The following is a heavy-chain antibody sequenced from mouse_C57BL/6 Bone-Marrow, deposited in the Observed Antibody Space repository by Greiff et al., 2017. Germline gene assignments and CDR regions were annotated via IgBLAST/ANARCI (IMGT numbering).Heavy chain of an antibody. CDR3: AREGILLREGTD. CDR1: GYTFTSYW. J-gene: IGHJ2*01. V-gene: IGHV1-55*01. Sequence: QVQLKQPGAELVKPGASVKMSCKASGYTFTSYWITWVKQRPGQGLEWIGDIYPGSGSTNYNEKFKSKATLTVDTSSSTAYMQLSSLTSEDSAVYYCAREGILLREGTDWGQGTTLTVAS. CDR2: IYPGSGST. D-gene: IGHD1-1*01.